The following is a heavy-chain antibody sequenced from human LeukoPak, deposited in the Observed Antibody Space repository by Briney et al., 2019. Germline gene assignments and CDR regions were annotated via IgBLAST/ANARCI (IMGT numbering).Heavy chain of an antibody. D-gene: IGHD6-19*01. J-gene: IGHJ4*02. V-gene: IGHV1-2*06. CDR1: GYTFIGYY. CDR2: INPNSGDT. Sequence: ASVTVSCTTSGYTFIGYYIHWVRQAPGQGLEWMGRINPNSGDTNYEQNFQGRVTVTRDTSISTAYMELSSLRSDDTAVYYCAREGGAVAGTVADYWGQGTLVTVSS. CDR3: AREGGAVAGTVADY.